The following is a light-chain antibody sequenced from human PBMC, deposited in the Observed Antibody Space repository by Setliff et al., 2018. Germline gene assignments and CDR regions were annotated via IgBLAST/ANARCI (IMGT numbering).Light chain of an antibody. V-gene: IGLV2-14*03. CDR1: SSDIGGDNY. Sequence: QSALTQPPSISGSLGQSITISCTGTSSDIGGDNYVSWYQQLPGKAPQLIIYDASSRPSGVSHRFSGSKSGYTASLTISGLQAGDEADYYCSSYTRSSTYVFGGGTKVTVL. CDR2: DAS. J-gene: IGLJ1*01. CDR3: SSYTRSSTYV.